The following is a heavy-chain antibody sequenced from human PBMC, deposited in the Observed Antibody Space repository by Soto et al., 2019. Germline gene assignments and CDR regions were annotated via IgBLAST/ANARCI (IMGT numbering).Heavy chain of an antibody. CDR3: AKAEDNYDVLTGYYLGNYYFDY. CDR1: AFTFSSYV. V-gene: IGHV3-23*01. CDR2: ISGSGGNT. J-gene: IGHJ4*02. Sequence: EVQLLESGGGLVQPGGSLRLSCAASAFTFSSYVMSWVRQAPGKGLEWVSAISGSGGNTFYADSVKGRFTVSRDNSKNTLYLQMDSLRAEDTAIYYCAKAEDNYDVLTGYYLGNYYFDYWGQGTLVTVSS. D-gene: IGHD3-9*01.